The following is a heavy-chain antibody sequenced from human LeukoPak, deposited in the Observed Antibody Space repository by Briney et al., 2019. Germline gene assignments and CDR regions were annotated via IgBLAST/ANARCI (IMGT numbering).Heavy chain of an antibody. D-gene: IGHD3-3*01. CDR1: GFTFSTYS. CDR2: ISYDGSNK. V-gene: IGHV3-30*03. CDR3: ARGRGDLEWFYYMDV. Sequence: GGSLRLSCAASGFTFSTYSMNWVRQAPGKGLEWVAVISYDGSNKYYADSVKGRFTISRDNSKNTLYLQMNSLRAEDTAVYYCARGRGDLEWFYYMDVWGKGTTVTVSS. J-gene: IGHJ6*03.